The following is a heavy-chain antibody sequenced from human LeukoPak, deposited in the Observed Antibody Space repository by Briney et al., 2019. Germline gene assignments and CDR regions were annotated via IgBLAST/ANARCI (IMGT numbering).Heavy chain of an antibody. Sequence: GGSLRLSCAASGFTFDDYAMHWVRHAPGKGLEWVSGISWNSGSIGYADSVKGRFTISRDNAKNSLYLQMNSLRAEDTALYYCAKDGRELGYCSSTSCYGYYYYGMDVWGQGTTVTVSS. CDR3: AKDGRELGYCSSTSCYGYYYYGMDV. V-gene: IGHV3-9*01. CDR2: ISWNSGSI. J-gene: IGHJ6*02. D-gene: IGHD2-2*01. CDR1: GFTFDDYA.